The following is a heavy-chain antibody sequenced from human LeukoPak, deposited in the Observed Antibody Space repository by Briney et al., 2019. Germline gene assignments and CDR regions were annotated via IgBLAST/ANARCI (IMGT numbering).Heavy chain of an antibody. J-gene: IGHJ4*02. Sequence: ASVKVSCKASGYTFTSYGISWVRQAPGQGLEWMGWISAYNGNTNYAQKLQGRVTMTTDTSTSTAYMELRSLRSDDTAVYYCARDLKVGAATALGYWGQGTLVTVSS. D-gene: IGHD2-15*01. CDR2: ISAYNGNT. V-gene: IGHV1-18*01. CDR1: GYTFTSYG. CDR3: ARDLKVGAATALGY.